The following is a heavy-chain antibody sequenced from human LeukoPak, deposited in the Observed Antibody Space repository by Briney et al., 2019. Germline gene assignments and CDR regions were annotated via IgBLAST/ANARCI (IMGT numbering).Heavy chain of an antibody. Sequence: SETLSLTCTVSSASISSSPYFWGWTRQSPGQGLEWIGSIYYSGSTYYNPSLKSRVTISLDTSKNQFSLKLSSVTAADTAVYYCARGRVGRYYYDSSGPYYFDYWGQGTLVTVSS. D-gene: IGHD3-22*01. CDR1: SASISSSPYF. V-gene: IGHV4-39*07. CDR2: IYYSGST. CDR3: ARGRVGRYYYDSSGPYYFDY. J-gene: IGHJ4*02.